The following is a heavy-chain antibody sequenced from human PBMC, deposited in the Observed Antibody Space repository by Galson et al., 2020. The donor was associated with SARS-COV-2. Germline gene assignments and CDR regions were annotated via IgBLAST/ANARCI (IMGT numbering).Heavy chain of an antibody. D-gene: IGHD3-22*01. Sequence: ASVKVSCKASGYTFTGYYMHWVRQAPGQGLEWMGWINPNSGGTNYAQKFQGRVTMTRDTSISTAYMELSRLRSDDTAVYYCASQPYYYYSSGYYDWFDPWGQGTLVTVSS. CDR3: ASQPYYYYSSGYYDWFDP. CDR1: GYTFTGYY. V-gene: IGHV1-2*02. J-gene: IGHJ5*02. CDR2: INPNSGGT.